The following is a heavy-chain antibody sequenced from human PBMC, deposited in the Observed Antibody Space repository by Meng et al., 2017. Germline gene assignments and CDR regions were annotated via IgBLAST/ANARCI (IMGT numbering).Heavy chain of an antibody. D-gene: IGHD5-24*01. CDR3: ARDLSGYSYFDY. V-gene: IGHV3-21*01. Sequence: EVQLVESGGGLVKPGGSLRLSCAASGFTFSSYSMNWVRQAPGKGLEWVSSITRSSSYIYYADSVKGRFTISRDNAKNSVYLQIISLRAEDTAVYDCARDLSGYSYFDYWGQGTLVTVSS. J-gene: IGHJ4*02. CDR2: ITRSSSYI. CDR1: GFTFSSYS.